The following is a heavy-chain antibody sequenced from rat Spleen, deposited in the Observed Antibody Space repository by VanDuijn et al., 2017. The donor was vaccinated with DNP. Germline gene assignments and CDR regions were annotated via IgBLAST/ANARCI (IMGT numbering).Heavy chain of an antibody. CDR3: ARNNYFDY. Sequence: EVQLVESGGGLVQPGRSLKLSCAASGFTFSNYDMAWVRQAPTKGLEWVASISTSGGSTYYRDSVKGRFTVSRDNAKSTLSLQMDSLRSEDTATYYVARNNYFDYWGQGVMVTVSS. CDR1: GFTFSNYD. CDR2: ISTSGGST. J-gene: IGHJ2*01. V-gene: IGHV5-25*01.